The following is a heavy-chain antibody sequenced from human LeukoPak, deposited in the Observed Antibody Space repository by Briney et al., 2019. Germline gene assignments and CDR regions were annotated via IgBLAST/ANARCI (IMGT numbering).Heavy chain of an antibody. V-gene: IGHV3-53*01. D-gene: IGHD3-16*02. CDR1: GFTVSSNY. Sequence: GGSLRLSCAASGFTVSSNYMSWVRQGPGKGLEWVALIYDDGGTHYTDSVKGRFTISRDTSRNTLFLQMNSLRVEDSAMYYCVKRLTLGDLSIKGAFALWGQGTMVTVAS. J-gene: IGHJ3*01. CDR3: VKRLTLGDLSIKGAFAL. CDR2: IYDDGGT.